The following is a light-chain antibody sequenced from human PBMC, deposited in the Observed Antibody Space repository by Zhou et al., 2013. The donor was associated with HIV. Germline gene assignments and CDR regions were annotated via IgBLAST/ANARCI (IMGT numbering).Light chain of an antibody. J-gene: IGKJ4*01. V-gene: IGKV1-39*01. CDR3: QQSFSTPPQT. Sequence: DIQLTQSPSFLSASVGDRVTITCRASQSVSNFLNWYQQKSGKAPKLLIYAASSLQSGVPSRFSGSGSGTYFTLTISSLQFEDFATYYCQQSFSTPPQTFGGGTKVEIK. CDR1: QSVSNF. CDR2: AAS.